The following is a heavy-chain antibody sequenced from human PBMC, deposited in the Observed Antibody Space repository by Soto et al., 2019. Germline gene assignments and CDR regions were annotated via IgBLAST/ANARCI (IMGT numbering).Heavy chain of an antibody. J-gene: IGHJ4*02. D-gene: IGHD1-20*01. V-gene: IGHV3-23*01. Sequence: GGSLRLSCAASGFTFSSYAMSWVRQAPGKGLEWVSAISGSGGSTYYADSVKGRFTISRDNSKNTLYLQMNSLRAEDTAVYYCAKNLFAGYNWNRGGTFDYWGQGTLVTVSS. CDR1: GFTFSSYA. CDR3: AKNLFAGYNWNRGGTFDY. CDR2: ISGSGGST.